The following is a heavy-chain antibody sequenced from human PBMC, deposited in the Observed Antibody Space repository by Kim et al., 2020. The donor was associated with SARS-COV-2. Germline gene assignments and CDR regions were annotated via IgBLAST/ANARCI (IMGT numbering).Heavy chain of an antibody. CDR3: AREFESPWNDVPFFDY. CDR2: IIPIFGTA. CDR1: GGTFSSYA. Sequence: SVKVSCKASGGTFSSYAISWVRQAPGQGLEWMGGIIPIFGTANYAQKFQGRVTITADESTSTAYMELSSLRSEDTAVYYCAREFESPWNDVPFFDYWGQGTLVTVSS. J-gene: IGHJ4*02. D-gene: IGHD1-1*01. V-gene: IGHV1-69*13.